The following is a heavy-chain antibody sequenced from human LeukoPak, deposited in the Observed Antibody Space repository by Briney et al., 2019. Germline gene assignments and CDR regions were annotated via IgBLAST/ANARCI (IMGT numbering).Heavy chain of an antibody. CDR2: MNPSSVTT. D-gene: IGHD6-19*01. CDR1: GYTFTSYD. CDR3: ARVAVAGTGDWFDP. Sequence: VASVKVSCKASGYTFTSYDINWLRQATGQGLEWMGWMNPSSVTTGSAQKFQGRVTMTWNTSISTAYMELSGLRSEDTAVYYCARVAVAGTGDWFDPWGQGTLVTVSS. J-gene: IGHJ5*02. V-gene: IGHV1-8*01.